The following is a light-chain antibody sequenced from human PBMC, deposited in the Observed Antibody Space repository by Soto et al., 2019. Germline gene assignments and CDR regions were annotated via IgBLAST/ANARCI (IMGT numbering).Light chain of an antibody. CDR1: QSVSSN. J-gene: IGKJ1*01. CDR2: GAS. Sequence: EIVMTQSPATLSVSPGERATLSCRSSQSVSSNLAWYQQKPGQAPRLLIYGASTRATGIPARFSASGSGTEFTLTISSLQSEDFAVYYCQQYNDWPRTLGQGTKVEIK. CDR3: QQYNDWPRT. V-gene: IGKV3-15*01.